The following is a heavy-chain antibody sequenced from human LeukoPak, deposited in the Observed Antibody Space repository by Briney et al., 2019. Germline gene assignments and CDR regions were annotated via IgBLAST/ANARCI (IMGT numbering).Heavy chain of an antibody. D-gene: IGHD1-26*01. CDR3: ATSGSYPRNGFDY. CDR1: GYTFTTYF. CDR2: INTSAGST. V-gene: IGHV1-46*01. J-gene: IGHJ4*02. Sequence: ASVKVSCKASGYTFTTYFLHWVRQAPGQGLEWMGMINTSAGSTNYAQNFQGRVTMTRDTSTSTVYMDLTSLRSEDTAVYYCATSGSYPRNGFDYWGQGTLVTVSS.